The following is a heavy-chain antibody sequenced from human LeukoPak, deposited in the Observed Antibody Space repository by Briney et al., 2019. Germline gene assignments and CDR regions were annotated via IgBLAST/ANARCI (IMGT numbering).Heavy chain of an antibody. CDR1: GGSISSYY. CDR3: ARENSGSYREFDY. D-gene: IGHD1-26*01. CDR2: IYTSGST. Sequence: SESLSLTCTVSGGSISSYYWSWIRQPAGKGLEWIGRIYTSGSTNYNASLKSRVSMSVDTSKNQFSLKLSSVAAADTAVFYCARENSGSYREFDYWGQGTLVTVSS. J-gene: IGHJ4*02. V-gene: IGHV4-4*07.